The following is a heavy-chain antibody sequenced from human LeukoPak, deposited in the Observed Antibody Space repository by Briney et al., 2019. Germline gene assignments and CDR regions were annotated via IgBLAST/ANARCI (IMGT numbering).Heavy chain of an antibody. J-gene: IGHJ4*02. V-gene: IGHV4-39*01. Sequence: PSETLSLTCTVSGGSISSSSYYWGWIRQPPGKGLEWIGSIYYSGSTYYNPSLKSRVTISVDTSKNQFSLKLSSVTAADTAVYYWATLQGIVDYWGQGTLVTVSS. CDR3: ATLQGIVDY. CDR2: IYYSGST. CDR1: GGSISSSSYY. D-gene: IGHD1-26*01.